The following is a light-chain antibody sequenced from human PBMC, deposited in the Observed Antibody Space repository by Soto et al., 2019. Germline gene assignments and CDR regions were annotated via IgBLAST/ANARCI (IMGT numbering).Light chain of an antibody. J-gene: IGLJ2*01. CDR3: QSYDSSLRGV. V-gene: IGLV1-40*01. CDR1: SSNIGAGYD. CDR2: GNN. Sequence: QSVLTQPPSVSGAPGQRVTISCTGSSSNIGAGYDVHWYQQLPGTAPKLLIYGNNNRPSGVPDRFSGSNSGTSASLAITGLQAEDEADYYCQSYDSSLRGVFGGGTKLTVL.